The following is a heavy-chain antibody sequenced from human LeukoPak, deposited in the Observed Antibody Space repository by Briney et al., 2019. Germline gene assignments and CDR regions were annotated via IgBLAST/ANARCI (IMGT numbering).Heavy chain of an antibody. Sequence: PGGSLRLSCAASGFTFSSYWMRWVRQAPGKGLEWVANIKQDGSEKYYVDSVKGRFTISRDNAKNSLYLQMNSLRAEDTAVYYCTREKVRGYSYGPRAFDYWGQGTLVTVPS. D-gene: IGHD5-18*01. CDR3: TREKVRGYSYGPRAFDY. CDR1: GFTFSSYW. J-gene: IGHJ4*02. V-gene: IGHV3-7*03. CDR2: IKQDGSEK.